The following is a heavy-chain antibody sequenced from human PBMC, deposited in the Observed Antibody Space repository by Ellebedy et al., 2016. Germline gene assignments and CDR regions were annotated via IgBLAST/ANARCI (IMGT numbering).Heavy chain of an antibody. D-gene: IGHD1-26*01. J-gene: IGHJ4*02. CDR3: ASSGSYADDY. Sequence: GESLKISXAASGFTFDSYGIHWVRQAPGKGLEWVAVISYDGSNKYYADSVKGRFTISRDNSQNTLYLQMNSLRAEDTAVYYCASSGSYADDYWGQGTLVTVSS. V-gene: IGHV3-30*03. CDR2: ISYDGSNK. CDR1: GFTFDSYG.